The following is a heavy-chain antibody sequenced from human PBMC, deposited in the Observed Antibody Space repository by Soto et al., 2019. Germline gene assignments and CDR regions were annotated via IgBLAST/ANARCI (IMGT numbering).Heavy chain of an antibody. J-gene: IGHJ3*02. CDR2: INAGSGNT. Sequence: QAQLVQSGADMKKPGASVKVSCKATGYTFSAYTMNWVLQAPGQSLEWMGWINAGSGNTKYSQNFQGRVSITRDTSASTVYMELTGLTSEDTAVYYCARDTETLGPRANDALDIWGQGTMVTVSS. CDR1: GYTFSAYT. V-gene: IGHV1-3*01. CDR3: ARDTETLGPRANDALDI. D-gene: IGHD3-3*02.